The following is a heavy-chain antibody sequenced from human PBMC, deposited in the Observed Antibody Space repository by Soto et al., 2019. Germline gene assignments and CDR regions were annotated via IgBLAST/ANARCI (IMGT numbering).Heavy chain of an antibody. J-gene: IGHJ5*02. V-gene: IGHV4-31*03. CDR3: ARVMEQYYGSGSYYWFDP. Sequence: SETLSLTCTVSGGSISSGGYYWSWIRQHPGKGLEWIGYIYYSGSTYYNPSLKSRVTISVDTSKNQFSLKLSSVTAADTAVYYCARVMEQYYGSGSYYWFDPWGQGTLVTVSS. CDR1: GGSISSGGYY. D-gene: IGHD3-10*01. CDR2: IYYSGST.